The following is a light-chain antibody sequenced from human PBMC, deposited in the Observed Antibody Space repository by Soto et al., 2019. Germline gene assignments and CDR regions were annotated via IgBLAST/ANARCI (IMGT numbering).Light chain of an antibody. J-gene: IGKJ5*01. CDR2: GAS. CDR1: QSVSSSY. CDR3: QQRSNWPPTIT. Sequence: EIVLTQSPGTLSLSPGERATLSCRASQSVSSSYLAWYQQKPGQAPRLLIYGASNRATGIPDRFSGSGSGTDFTLNISSLEPEDFAVYYCQQRSNWPPTITCGQGTRLEIK. V-gene: IGKV3D-20*02.